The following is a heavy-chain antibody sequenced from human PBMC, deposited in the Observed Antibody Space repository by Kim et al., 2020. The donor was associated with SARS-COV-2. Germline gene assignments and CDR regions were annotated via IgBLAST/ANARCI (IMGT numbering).Heavy chain of an antibody. D-gene: IGHD3-10*01. Sequence: KRRVTRSVDTSKNQFSLKLSSVTAADTAVYYCARGHNYYGSGSYYSGMDVWGQGTTVTVSS. V-gene: IGHV4-34*01. J-gene: IGHJ6*02. CDR3: ARGHNYYGSGSYYSGMDV.